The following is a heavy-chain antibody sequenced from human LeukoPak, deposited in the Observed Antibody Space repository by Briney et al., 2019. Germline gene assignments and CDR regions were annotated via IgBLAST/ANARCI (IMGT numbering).Heavy chain of an antibody. J-gene: IGHJ4*02. CDR3: ARASAWCMLSRCYPGFFDY. CDR1: GGSISSGDYY. V-gene: IGHV4-30-4*08. CDR2: IYYSGST. D-gene: IGHD2-8*01. Sequence: PSETLSLTCTVSGGSISSGDYYWSWIRQPPGKGLEWIGYIYYSGSTYYNPSLKSRVTISVDTSKNQFSLKLSSVTAADTAVYYCARASAWCMLSRCYPGFFDYWGQGTLVTVSS.